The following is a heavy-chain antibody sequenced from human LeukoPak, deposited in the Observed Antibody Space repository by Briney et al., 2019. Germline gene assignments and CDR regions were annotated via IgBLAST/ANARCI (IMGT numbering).Heavy chain of an antibody. CDR1: GGTFSSYA. CDR3: AREFLTYCSGGSCYWAQFSGFFDY. D-gene: IGHD2-15*01. V-gene: IGHV1-69*13. J-gene: IGHJ4*02. Sequence: ASVKVSCKASGGTFSSYAISWVRQAPGQGLEWMGGIIPIFGTANYAQKFQGRVTITADESTSTAYMELSSLRSEDTAVYYCAREFLTYCSGGSCYWAQFSGFFDYWGQGTLVTVSS. CDR2: IIPIFGTA.